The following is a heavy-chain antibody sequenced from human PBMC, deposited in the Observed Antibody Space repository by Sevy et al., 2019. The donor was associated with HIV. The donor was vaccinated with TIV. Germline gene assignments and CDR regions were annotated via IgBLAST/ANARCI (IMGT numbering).Heavy chain of an antibody. Sequence: ASVKVSCKASGYTFTSYGISWVRQAPGQGLEWMGWISAYNGNTNYAQKFQGRLTMTTDTSTSTAYMEMRSLRSDDTAMYYCAFTKGVFGVVMTSFFFDYWGQRTLVTVSS. CDR1: GYTFTSYG. CDR3: AFTKGVFGVVMTSFFFDY. CDR2: ISAYNGNT. V-gene: IGHV1-18*01. J-gene: IGHJ4*02. D-gene: IGHD3-3*01.